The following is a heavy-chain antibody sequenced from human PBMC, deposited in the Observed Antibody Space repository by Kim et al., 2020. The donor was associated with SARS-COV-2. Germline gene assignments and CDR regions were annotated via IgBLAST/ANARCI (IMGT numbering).Heavy chain of an antibody. V-gene: IGHV1-69*13. CDR1: GGTFSSYA. J-gene: IGHJ4*02. CDR2: IIPIFGTA. CDR3: AREALTHSSGWYYFDY. D-gene: IGHD6-19*01. Sequence: SVKVSCKASGGTFSSYAISWVRQAPGQGLEWMGGIIPIFGTANYAQKFQGRVTITADESTSTAYMELSSLRSEDTAVYYCAREALTHSSGWYYFDYWGQGTLVTVSS.